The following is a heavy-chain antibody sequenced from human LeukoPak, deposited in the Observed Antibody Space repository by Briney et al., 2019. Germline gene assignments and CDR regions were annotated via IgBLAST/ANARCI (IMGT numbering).Heavy chain of an antibody. D-gene: IGHD3-10*01. CDR3: ARNYYGSGSHQL. CDR2: MYYSGNT. V-gene: IGHV4-39*07. J-gene: IGHJ4*02. CDR1: GGSISSSSYY. Sequence: SETLSLTCTVSGGSISSSSYYWGWIRQPPGKGLEWIGSMYYSGNTYYNPSLKSRVTISVDTSKNQFSLKLSSVTAADTAVYFCARNYYGSGSHQLWGQGTLVTVSS.